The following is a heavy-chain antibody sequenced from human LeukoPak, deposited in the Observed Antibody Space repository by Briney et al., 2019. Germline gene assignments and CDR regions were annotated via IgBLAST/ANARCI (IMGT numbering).Heavy chain of an antibody. V-gene: IGHV3-21*01. CDR1: GFTFSSYS. CDR3: ARGGATVMTWFDP. CDR2: ISSSSSYI. J-gene: IGHJ5*02. Sequence: GXSLRLSCAASGFTFSSYSMNWVRQARGKGLEWVSSISSSSSYIYYADSVKGRFTISRDNAKNSLYLQMNSLRAEDTAVYYCARGGATVMTWFDPWGQGTLVTVSS. D-gene: IGHD1-26*01.